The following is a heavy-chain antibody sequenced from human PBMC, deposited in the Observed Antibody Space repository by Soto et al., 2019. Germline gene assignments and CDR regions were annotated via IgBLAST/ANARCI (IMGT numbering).Heavy chain of an antibody. Sequence: EVQLLESGGGLVQPGGSLRLSCAASGFTFSSYAMSWVRQAPGKGLEWVSAISGSGGSTYYADSVKGRFTISRDNSKNAVYLQMNSLRAEDTAIYYCVRQGSGWCSRGGFDFWGRGTMVTVSS. CDR1: GFTFSSYA. V-gene: IGHV3-23*01. D-gene: IGHD6-19*01. J-gene: IGHJ3*01. CDR2: ISGSGGST. CDR3: VRQGSGWCSRGGFDF.